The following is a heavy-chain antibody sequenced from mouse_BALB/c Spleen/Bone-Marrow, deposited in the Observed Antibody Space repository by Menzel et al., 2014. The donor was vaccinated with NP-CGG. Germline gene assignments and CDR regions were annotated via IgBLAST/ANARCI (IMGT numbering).Heavy chain of an antibody. CDR2: KWAGGST. CDR3: ARDPRTGTGAMDY. CDR1: GFSLTSYG. Sequence: VHLVESGPGLVAPSQSLSITCTVSGFSLTSYGVNWVRQPPGKGLEWLGVKWAGGSTNYNLALMSRLSISKDNSKSQVFLKMNSLQTDDTAMYYCARDPRTGTGAMDYWGQGTSVTVSS. J-gene: IGHJ4*01. V-gene: IGHV2-9*02. D-gene: IGHD4-1*01.